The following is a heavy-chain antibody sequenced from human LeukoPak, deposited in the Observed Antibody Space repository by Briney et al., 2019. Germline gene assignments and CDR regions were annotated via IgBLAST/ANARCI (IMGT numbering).Heavy chain of an antibody. CDR2: IYPGDSDT. CDR1: GYSFTSYW. CDR3: ARQAYYYDSSGYYPPTNNAFDI. Sequence: GESLKISCKGSGYSFTSYWIGWVRQMPGKGLGWMGIIYPGDSDTRYSPSFQGQVTISADKSISTAYLQWRSLKASDTAMYYCARQAYYYDSSGYYPPTNNAFDIWGQGTMVTVSS. D-gene: IGHD3-22*01. J-gene: IGHJ3*02. V-gene: IGHV5-51*01.